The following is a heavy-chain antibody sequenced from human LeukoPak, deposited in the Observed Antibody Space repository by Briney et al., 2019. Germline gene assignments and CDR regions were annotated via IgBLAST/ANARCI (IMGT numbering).Heavy chain of an antibody. CDR3: ARDPFPGQWLVLGYFDY. J-gene: IGHJ4*02. CDR1: GYTFTSYY. CDR2: INPSGGST. D-gene: IGHD6-19*01. Sequence: ASVKVSCKASGYTFTSYYMHWVRQAPGQGLEWMGIINPSGGSTSYAQKFQGRVTMTRDTSTSTVYMELSSLRSEDTAVYYCARDPFPGQWLVLGYFDYWGQGTLVTVSS. V-gene: IGHV1-46*01.